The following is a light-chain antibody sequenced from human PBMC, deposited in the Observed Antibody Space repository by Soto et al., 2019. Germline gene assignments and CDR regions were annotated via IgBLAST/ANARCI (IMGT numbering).Light chain of an antibody. CDR2: DVS. Sequence: QSALTQPRSVSGSPGQSVTISCTGTSSDVGIYNYVSWYQQHPGKAPKVMIYDVSERPSGVPDRFSGSKSGNTASLTISGLLAEDEADYYCCSYAGSPRYVFGTGTKVTVL. J-gene: IGLJ1*01. V-gene: IGLV2-11*01. CDR3: CSYAGSPRYV. CDR1: SSDVGIYNY.